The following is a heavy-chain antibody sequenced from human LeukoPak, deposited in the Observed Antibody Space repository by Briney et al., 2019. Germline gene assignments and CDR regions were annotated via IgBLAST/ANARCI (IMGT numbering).Heavy chain of an antibody. J-gene: IGHJ4*02. Sequence: PGESLRLSCAASGFTFSSYWMHWVRQAPGKGLVWVSRINSDGSSTAYADPVKGRFTISRDNAKNTLYLQMNSLRAEDTAVYYCARDEGELLFGLGYWGQGTLVTVS. D-gene: IGHD1-26*01. CDR3: ARDEGELLFGLGY. CDR1: GFTFSSYW. V-gene: IGHV3-74*01. CDR2: INSDGSST.